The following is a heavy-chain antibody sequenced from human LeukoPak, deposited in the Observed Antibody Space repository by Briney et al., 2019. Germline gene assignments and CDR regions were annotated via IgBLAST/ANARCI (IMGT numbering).Heavy chain of an antibody. V-gene: IGHV3-74*01. Sequence: RGSLRLSSAPSGFTFSNYWMHSVRQAPGEGLVWVSRVNDGGSSSNYADFVKGRFTVSRDNAKNTLYLQMNNLGAEDTAVYYCARVRVGGNRAFDIWGQGTMVTVSS. D-gene: IGHD4-23*01. J-gene: IGHJ3*02. CDR3: ARVRVGGNRAFDI. CDR1: GFTFSNYW. CDR2: VNDGGSSS.